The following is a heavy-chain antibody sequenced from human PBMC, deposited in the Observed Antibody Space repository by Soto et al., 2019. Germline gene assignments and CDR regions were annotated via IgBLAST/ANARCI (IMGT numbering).Heavy chain of an antibody. Sequence: QVHLVQSGAEVKKPGASVKVSCKASGYTFTSYGITWVRQAPGQGLEWMGWISAHNGNTDYAQKLQGRVIVTRDPSTRTAYMELRILTSDDTPVYYCARGRYGDYWGQGALVTVSS. J-gene: IGHJ4*02. V-gene: IGHV1-18*01. CDR3: ARGRYGDY. D-gene: IGHD1-1*01. CDR2: ISAHNGNT. CDR1: GYTFTSYG.